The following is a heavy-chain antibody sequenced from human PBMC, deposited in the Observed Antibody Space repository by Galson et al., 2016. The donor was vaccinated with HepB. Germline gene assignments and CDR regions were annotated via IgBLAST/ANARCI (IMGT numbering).Heavy chain of an antibody. CDR3: ARGPDRRSSFYYGMDV. V-gene: IGHV3-13*01. CDR2: VVTAGGT. J-gene: IGHJ6*02. D-gene: IGHD3-10*01. CDR1: GFTFGTDD. Sequence: LRLPCSAAGFTFGTDDILWVRRTTTRSLEWFSAVVTAGGTYYPDYVKGRFTITRENAKNSSYLQMNSLRAGDTAVYYCARGPDRRSSFYYGMDVWGQGTTVTVSS.